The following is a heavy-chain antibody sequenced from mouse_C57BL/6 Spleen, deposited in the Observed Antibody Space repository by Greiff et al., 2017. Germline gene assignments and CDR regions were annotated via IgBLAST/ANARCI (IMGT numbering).Heavy chain of an antibody. D-gene: IGHD1-1*01. CDR2: IYPRDGST. CDR3: AITAVVAPLFDC. V-gene: IGHV1-78*01. Sequence: VHLVESDAELVKPGASVTISCKVSGYTFTDHTIHWMKQRPEQGLEWIGYIYPRDGSTKYNEKFKGKATLTADKSSSTAYMQLNSLTSEDSAVYFCAITAVVAPLFDCWGQGTTLTVSS. CDR1: GYTFTDHT. J-gene: IGHJ2*01.